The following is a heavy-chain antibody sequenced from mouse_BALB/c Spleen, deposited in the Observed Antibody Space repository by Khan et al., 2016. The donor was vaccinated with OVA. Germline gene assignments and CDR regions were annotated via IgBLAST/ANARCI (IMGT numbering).Heavy chain of an antibody. V-gene: IGHV1-7*01. CDR3: VNHGSSSAWFTY. CDR2: INPSTDYT. CDR1: DYTFTNYW. J-gene: IGHJ3*01. Sequence: LEESGAELAKPGASVKMSCKASDYTFTNYWMHWVKQRPGQGLEWIGYINPSTDYTEYNQKFKDKATLTADKSSSTVYMQLSSLTSEDSAVYYCVNHGSSSAWFTYWGQGTLVTVSA. D-gene: IGHD1-1*01.